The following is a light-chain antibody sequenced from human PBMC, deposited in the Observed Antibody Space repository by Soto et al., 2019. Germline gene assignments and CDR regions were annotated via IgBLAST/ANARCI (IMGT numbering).Light chain of an antibody. CDR3: PPSCSTPPS. J-gene: IGKJ2*01. V-gene: IGKV1-39*01. CDR1: QSISSY. CDR2: AAS. Sequence: DIQMTQSPSSLSASVGDRVTITCRASQSISSYLNWYQQKPGKAPKLLIYAASSLQRGVPSKLGGSRHGIDLTLTLDSLQPDDFALYYCPPSCSTPPSFGQGTKLEIK.